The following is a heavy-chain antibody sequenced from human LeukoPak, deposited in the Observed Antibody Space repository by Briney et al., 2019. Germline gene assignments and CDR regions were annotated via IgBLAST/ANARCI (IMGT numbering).Heavy chain of an antibody. CDR1: GYTFTGYS. CDR3: ARDSEYCTSTNCFHPFDS. Sequence: GASVKVSCGTSGYTFTGYSMHWVRQAPGQGLEWMGRIIPNSGATQFAQKFQGRVIMTRDTSVSSVFMDLSGLTSDDTAIYYCARDSEYCTSTNCFHPFDSWGQGTLVTVSS. D-gene: IGHD2-2*01. CDR2: IIPNSGAT. J-gene: IGHJ4*02. V-gene: IGHV1-2*02.